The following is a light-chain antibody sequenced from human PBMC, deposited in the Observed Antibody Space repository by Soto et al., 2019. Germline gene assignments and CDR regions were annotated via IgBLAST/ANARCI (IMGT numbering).Light chain of an antibody. CDR1: QGISSY. V-gene: IGKV1-9*01. J-gene: IGKJ3*01. Sequence: IQLTQSPSSLSASVGDRVTIACRASQGISSYLAWYQQKPGKAPQLLIYAASTLQSGVPSRFSGSGSGTDFTLTISSLQPEDFVTYYCQQLKSSPFTFGPGTKVVIK. CDR3: QQLKSSPFT. CDR2: AAS.